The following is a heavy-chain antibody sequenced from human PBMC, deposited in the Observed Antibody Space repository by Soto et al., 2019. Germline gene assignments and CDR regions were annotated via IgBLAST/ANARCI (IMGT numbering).Heavy chain of an antibody. CDR1: GLTFSIYG. J-gene: IGHJ4*02. CDR3: ARGSGRGFNYLDY. Sequence: QVQLVESGGGVVQPGRSLRLSCAVSGLTFSIYGIHWVRQAPGKGLEWVALMWYDGTNKYYADSVKGRFTVTSENSRNTVSLQMDSLRAEDTAVYYCARGSGRGFNYLDYWGQGTLVTVSS. D-gene: IGHD5-18*01. CDR2: MWYDGTNK. V-gene: IGHV3-33*01.